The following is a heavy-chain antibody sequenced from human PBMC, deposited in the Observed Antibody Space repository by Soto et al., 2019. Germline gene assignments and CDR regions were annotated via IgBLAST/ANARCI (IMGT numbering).Heavy chain of an antibody. D-gene: IGHD2-2*01. CDR2: ISFDGSSS. CDR1: GFTFSNYA. J-gene: IGHJ4*02. Sequence: PGGSLRLSCAASGFTFSNYAMHWVRQAPGKGLEWVTLISFDGSSSYYADSVKGRFTISRDNSKNTLYLQMNSLRPKDTAVYYCARDSYAGPPDYWGQGTLVTVSS. V-gene: IGHV3-30-3*01. CDR3: ARDSYAGPPDY.